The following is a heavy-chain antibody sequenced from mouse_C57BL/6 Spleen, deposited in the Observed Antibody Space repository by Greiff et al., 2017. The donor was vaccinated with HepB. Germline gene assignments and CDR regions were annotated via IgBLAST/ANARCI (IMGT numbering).Heavy chain of an antibody. CDR2: ISSGGSYT. CDR3: ARHELLRYYFDY. J-gene: IGHJ2*01. Sequence: DVKLVESGGDLVKPGGSLKLSCAASGFTFSSYGMSWVRQTPDKRLEWVATISSGGSYTYYPDSVKGRFTISRDNAKNTLYLQMSSLKSEDTAMYYCARHELLRYYFDYWGQGTTLTVSS. D-gene: IGHD1-1*01. V-gene: IGHV5-6*02. CDR1: GFTFSSYG.